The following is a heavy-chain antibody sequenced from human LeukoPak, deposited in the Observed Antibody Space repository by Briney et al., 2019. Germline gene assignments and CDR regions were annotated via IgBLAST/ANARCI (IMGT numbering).Heavy chain of an antibody. CDR2: INHSGST. D-gene: IGHD3-22*01. J-gene: IGHJ4*02. CDR1: GGSFSGYY. CDR3: ARGENYYDSSGQGYYFDY. Sequence: PSETLSLTCAVYGGSFSGYYWSWIRQLPGKGLEWIGEINHSGSTNYNPSLKSRVTISVDTSKNQFSLKLSSVTAADTAVYYCARGENYYDSSGQGYYFDYWGQGTLVTVSS. V-gene: IGHV4-34*01.